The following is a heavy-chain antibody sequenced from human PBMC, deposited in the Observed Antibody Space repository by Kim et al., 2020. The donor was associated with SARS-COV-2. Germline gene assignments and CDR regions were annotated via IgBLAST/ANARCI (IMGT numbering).Heavy chain of an antibody. Sequence: TNYSPSFQGHVTISADKSISTAYLQWSSLKASDTAMYYCARHLGGSYLAYWGQGTLVTVSS. CDR2: T. D-gene: IGHD1-26*01. J-gene: IGHJ4*02. CDR3: ARHLGGSYLAY. V-gene: IGHV5-10-1*01.